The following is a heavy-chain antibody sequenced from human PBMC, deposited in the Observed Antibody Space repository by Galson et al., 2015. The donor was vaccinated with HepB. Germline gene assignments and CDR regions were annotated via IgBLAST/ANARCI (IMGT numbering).Heavy chain of an antibody. V-gene: IGHV3-30*18. D-gene: IGHD4-17*01. CDR3: AKDQYGDYTYGTDWYFDL. J-gene: IGHJ2*01. Sequence: SLRLSCAASGFTFSSYGMHWVRQAPGKGLEWVAVISYDGSNKYYADSVKGRFTISRDNSKNTLYLQMNSLRAEDTAVYYCAKDQYGDYTYGTDWYFDLWGRGTLVTVSS. CDR1: GFTFSSYG. CDR2: ISYDGSNK.